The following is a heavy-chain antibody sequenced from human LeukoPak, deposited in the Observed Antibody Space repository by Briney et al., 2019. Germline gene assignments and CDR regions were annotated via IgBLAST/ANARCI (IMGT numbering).Heavy chain of an antibody. CDR2: FDPEDGET. V-gene: IGHV1-24*01. CDR1: GYTLTELS. CDR3: ATDVIGYCSSTSCSDY. D-gene: IGHD2-2*01. J-gene: IGHJ4*02. Sequence: ASVKVSCKVSGYTLTELSMHWVRQAPGKGLEWMGGFDPEDGETIYAQKFQGRVTMTEDTSTDTAYMELSSLRSEDTAVYYCATDVIGYCSSTSCSDYWGQGTLVTVSS.